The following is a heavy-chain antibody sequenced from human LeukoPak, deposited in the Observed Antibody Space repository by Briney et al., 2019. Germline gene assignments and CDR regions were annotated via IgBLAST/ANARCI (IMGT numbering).Heavy chain of an antibody. D-gene: IGHD6-6*01. CDR2: IRYDGSNK. V-gene: IGHV3-30*02. J-gene: IGHJ4*02. CDR1: GFTFSSYG. Sequence: PGGSLRLSCAASGFTFSSYGMHWVRQAPGKGLEWVAFIRYDGSNKYYADSVKGRFTISRDNSKNTRYLQMNSLSAADTAVYYCAKSSSSSLAHFDYWGQGTLVTVSS. CDR3: AKSSSSSLAHFDY.